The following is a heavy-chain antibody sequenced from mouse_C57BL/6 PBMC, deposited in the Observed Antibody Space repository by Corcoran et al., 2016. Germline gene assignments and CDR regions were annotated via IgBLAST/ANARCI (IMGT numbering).Heavy chain of an antibody. CDR2: IYPRSGNT. CDR1: GYTFTSYG. CDR3: AREHYYGSSYLYYFDY. J-gene: IGHJ2*01. V-gene: IGHV1-81*01. D-gene: IGHD1-1*01. Sequence: QVQLQQSGAELARPGASVKLSCKASGYTFTSYGISWVKQRTGQGLEWIGEIYPRSGNTYYNEKFKGKATLTADKSSSTAYMELRSLTSEDSAVYFFAREHYYGSSYLYYFDYWGQGTTLTVSS.